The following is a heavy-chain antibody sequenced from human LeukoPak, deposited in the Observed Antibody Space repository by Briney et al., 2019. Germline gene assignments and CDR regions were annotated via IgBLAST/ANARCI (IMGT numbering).Heavy chain of an antibody. J-gene: IGHJ6*02. CDR1: GGSISRYY. CDR2: IYYSGTT. CDR3: ATFRYGLDV. V-gene: IGHV4-59*08. Sequence: SETLSLTCTVSGGSISRYYWSWIRQSPGKGLEWIGYIYYSGTTNYNPSLKSRVSISIDTSKNHFSLKLISVTAADTAVYYCATFRYGLDVWGQGTTVTVSS.